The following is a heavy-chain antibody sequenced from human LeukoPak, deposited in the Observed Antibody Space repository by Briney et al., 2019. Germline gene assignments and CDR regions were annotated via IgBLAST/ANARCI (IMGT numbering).Heavy chain of an antibody. V-gene: IGHV3-21*01. Sequence: PGGSLRLSCAASGFTFSSYSMNWVRQAPGKGLEWVSSISSSSTYIHYADSVKGRFTISRDNAKNLLYLQMNSLRAEDTAVYYCAKDRCGGDCYVDSWGQGSLVTVSS. D-gene: IGHD2-21*02. CDR2: ISSSSTYI. CDR1: GFTFSSYS. J-gene: IGHJ4*02. CDR3: AKDRCGGDCYVDS.